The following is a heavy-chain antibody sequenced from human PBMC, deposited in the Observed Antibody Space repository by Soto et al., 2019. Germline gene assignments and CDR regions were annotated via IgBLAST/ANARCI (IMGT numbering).Heavy chain of an antibody. J-gene: IGHJ4*02. Sequence: VSLTVSCAASGVTFTPYSMNCVRQAAGKGLVWAASIISTTNYIYYADSMKGRFTVPRDNAKNSVYLEMISLSAEDTAVYYCARDSEDLTSNFDYWGQGTLVTVSP. V-gene: IGHV3-21*01. CDR2: IISTTNYI. CDR3: ARDSEDLTSNFDY. CDR1: GVTFTPYS.